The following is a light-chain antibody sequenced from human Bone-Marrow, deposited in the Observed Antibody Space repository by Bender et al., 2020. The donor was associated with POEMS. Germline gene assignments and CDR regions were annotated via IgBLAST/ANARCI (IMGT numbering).Light chain of an antibody. V-gene: IGLV2-23*02. Sequence: QSALTQPASVSGSPGQSITISCTGTDSDIGTYDLVSWYQQFSGKAPKLLLFEVVKRPSGISGRFSGSKSGNTASLTISGLQAEDEADYYCCSYAGTYTWVFGTGTKVTVL. CDR2: EVV. J-gene: IGLJ1*01. CDR1: DSDIGTYDL. CDR3: CSYAGTYTWV.